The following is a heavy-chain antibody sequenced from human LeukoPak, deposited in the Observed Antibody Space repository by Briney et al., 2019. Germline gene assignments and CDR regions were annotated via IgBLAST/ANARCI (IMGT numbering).Heavy chain of an antibody. Sequence: GGSLRLSCAASGFTFSTYSMNWVRQAPGKGLEWVSYAAAGGFISHADSVRGRFTISRDNAKNSLYLQMNSLRGEDAAVYYCAREGFYSGYDRWGQGTLVTVSS. CDR3: AREGFYSGYDR. V-gene: IGHV3-48*01. J-gene: IGHJ4*02. CDR2: AAAGGFI. D-gene: IGHD5-12*01. CDR1: GFTFSTYS.